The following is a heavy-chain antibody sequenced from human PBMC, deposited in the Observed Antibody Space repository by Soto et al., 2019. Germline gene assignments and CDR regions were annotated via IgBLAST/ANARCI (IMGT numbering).Heavy chain of an antibody. V-gene: IGHV4-34*01. D-gene: IGHD3-9*01. CDR1: GGSFSGYY. CDR3: ARGCQLRYFDWLFTNWFDP. CDR2: INHSGST. Sequence: PSETLSLTCAVYGGSFSGYYWSWIRQPPGKGLEWIGEINHSGSTNYNPSLKSRVTISVDTSKNQFSLKLSSVTAADTAVYYCARGCQLRYFDWLFTNWFDPWGQGTLVTVSS. J-gene: IGHJ5*02.